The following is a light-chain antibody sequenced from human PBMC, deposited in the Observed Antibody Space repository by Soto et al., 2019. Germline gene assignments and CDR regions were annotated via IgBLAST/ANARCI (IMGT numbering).Light chain of an antibody. J-gene: IGKJ2*01. CDR2: KAS. Sequence: QMTQSPSTLSASVGDRVTITCRASQSISSWLAWYQQKPGKAPKLLIYKASSLESGVPSRFSGSGSGTEFTLTISSLQPDDFATYYCQQYNSYSSFGQGTKLEIK. CDR3: QQYNSYSS. V-gene: IGKV1-5*03. CDR1: QSISSW.